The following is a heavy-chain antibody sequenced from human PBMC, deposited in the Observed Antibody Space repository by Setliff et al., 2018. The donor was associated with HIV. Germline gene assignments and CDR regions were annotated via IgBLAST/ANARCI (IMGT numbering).Heavy chain of an antibody. J-gene: IGHJ4*02. CDR3: VRDLARVIAH. CDR2: VTPDGSDK. D-gene: IGHD2-21*01. V-gene: IGHV3-7*01. Sequence: PGGSLRLSCAASGFMFGVDWMSWVRQTPGKGLERVASVTPDGSDKYYANSMRGRFTISRDNGKNAVYLQMNSLTAEDTALYFCVRDLARVIAHWGQGTLVTVSS. CDR1: GFMFGVDW.